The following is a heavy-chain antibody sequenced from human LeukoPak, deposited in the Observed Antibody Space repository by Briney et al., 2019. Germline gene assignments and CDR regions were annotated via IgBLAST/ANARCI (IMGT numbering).Heavy chain of an antibody. Sequence: ASVKVSCKASGYTFTGYYMHWVRQAPGQGLEWMGWINPNSGGTNYAQKFQGRVTMTRDTFISTAYVELSRLRSDDTAVYYCARWYCSGGSCYSDYWGQGTLVTVSS. J-gene: IGHJ4*02. CDR2: INPNSGGT. D-gene: IGHD2-15*01. V-gene: IGHV1-2*02. CDR1: GYTFTGYY. CDR3: ARWYCSGGSCYSDY.